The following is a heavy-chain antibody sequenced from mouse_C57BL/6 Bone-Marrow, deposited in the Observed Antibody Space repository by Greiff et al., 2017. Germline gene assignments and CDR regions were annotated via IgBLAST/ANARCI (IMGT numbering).Heavy chain of an antibody. CDR2: IRNKANGYTT. CDR3: ASLSWYFDV. Sequence: DVHLVESGGGLVQPGGSLSLSCAASGFTFTDYYMSWVRQPPGKALEWLGFIRNKANGYTTEYSASVKGRFTISRDNSQSILYLQMNALRAEDSATYYCASLSWYFDVWGTGTTVTVSS. J-gene: IGHJ1*03. V-gene: IGHV7-3*01. D-gene: IGHD3-2*02. CDR1: GFTFTDYY.